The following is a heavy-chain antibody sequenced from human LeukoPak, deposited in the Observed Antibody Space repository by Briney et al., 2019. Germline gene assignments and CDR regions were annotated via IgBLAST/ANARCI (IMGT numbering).Heavy chain of an antibody. V-gene: IGHV3-7*01. D-gene: IGHD6-19*01. CDR3: ARWLYSSGWAIDY. Sequence: GGSLRLSCAAAGFTVSNYYMNWVRQAPGKGLEWVANIRQDGSAQFYADSVKGRFTISRDNAKNSLYLQMNSLRDEDTAVYYCARWLYSSGWAIDYWGQGTLVTVSS. J-gene: IGHJ4*02. CDR1: GFTVSNYY. CDR2: IRQDGSAQ.